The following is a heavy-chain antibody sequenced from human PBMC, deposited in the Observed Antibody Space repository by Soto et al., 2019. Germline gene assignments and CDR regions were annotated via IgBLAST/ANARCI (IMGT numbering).Heavy chain of an antibody. CDR2: ISYDGSNE. CDR1: GFTFSTYV. D-gene: IGHD3-3*01. J-gene: IGHJ4*02. CDR3: ARDMRSGFWSGYYTGIFDS. V-gene: IGHV3-30-3*01. Sequence: HPGGSLRLSCAASGFTFSTYVVHWVRQAPGEGLEWVAVISYDGSNEYYADSVKGRFTISRDNSKNTLYLQMNSLRAEDTAVYYCARDMRSGFWSGYYTGIFDSWGQGT.